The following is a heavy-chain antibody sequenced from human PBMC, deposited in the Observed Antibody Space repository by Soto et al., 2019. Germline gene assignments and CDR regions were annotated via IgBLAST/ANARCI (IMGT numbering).Heavy chain of an antibody. CDR1: GYTFTSYY. CDR3: ARDRGRAAAGEYLYYGMDV. D-gene: IGHD6-13*01. CDR2: INPSGGSA. V-gene: IGHV1-46*01. J-gene: IGHJ6*02. Sequence: QVQLVQSGAEVKKPGASVKVSCKASGYTFTSYYMHWVRQAPGQGLEWMGVINPSGGSAGYAQRRQGRVTMTRDTSTSTVYMEMSSLRSEDTAVYYCARDRGRAAAGEYLYYGMDVWGQGTTVTVSS.